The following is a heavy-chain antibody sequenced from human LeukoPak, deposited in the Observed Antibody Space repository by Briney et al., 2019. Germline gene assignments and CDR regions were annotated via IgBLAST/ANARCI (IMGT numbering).Heavy chain of an antibody. CDR1: GGSFSGYY. Sequence: SETLSLTCAVYGGSFSGYYWIGLRQPPGKGLEWIGEINHSGSTNYNPSLKSRVSISVDTSKNQFSLKLSSVTAADTAVYYCASESVAVALPDYWGQGTLVTVSS. D-gene: IGHD6-19*01. CDR2: INHSGST. J-gene: IGHJ4*02. CDR3: ASESVAVALPDY. V-gene: IGHV4-34*01.